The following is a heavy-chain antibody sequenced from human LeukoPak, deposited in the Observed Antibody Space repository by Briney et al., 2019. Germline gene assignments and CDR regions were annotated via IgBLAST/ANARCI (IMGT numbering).Heavy chain of an antibody. D-gene: IGHD6-13*01. CDR2: IQYDGSNK. CDR3: AKGENSRFSSSWYNWFDP. Sequence: GGSLRLSCAASGFTFSTYGMHWVRQAPGKGLEWVAFIQYDGSNKYYADSVKGRFTISRDNSKNTLYLQMNSLRAEDTAVYYCAKGENSRFSSSWYNWFDPWGQGTLVTVSS. V-gene: IGHV3-30*02. CDR1: GFTFSTYG. J-gene: IGHJ5*02.